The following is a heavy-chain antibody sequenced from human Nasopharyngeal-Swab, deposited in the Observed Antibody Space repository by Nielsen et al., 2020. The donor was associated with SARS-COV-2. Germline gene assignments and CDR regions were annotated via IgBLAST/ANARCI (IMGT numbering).Heavy chain of an antibody. J-gene: IGHJ4*02. CDR2: ISGSGGST. V-gene: IGHV3-23*01. CDR3: AKFREGR. CDR1: GFTFSNYA. Sequence: GVLKISCVASGFTFSNYAMSWVRQAPGKGLEWVSAISGSGGSTYYADSVKGRFTISRDNSKNTLYLQMNSLRAEDTAVYYCAKFREGRWGQGTLVTVSS.